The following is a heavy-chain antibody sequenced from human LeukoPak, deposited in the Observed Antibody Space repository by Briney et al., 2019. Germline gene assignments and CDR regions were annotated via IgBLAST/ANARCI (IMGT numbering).Heavy chain of an antibody. J-gene: IGHJ3*02. D-gene: IGHD5-24*01. CDR2: IYTSGST. CDR3: ARDPEEKAAFDI. Sequence: SETLSLTCTVSGGSISSYYWSWIRQPAGKGLEWIGRIYTSGSTNYNPSLKSRVTMSVDTSKNQFSLKPSSVTAADTAVYYCARDPEEKAAFDIWGQGTMVTVSS. V-gene: IGHV4-4*07. CDR1: GGSISSYY.